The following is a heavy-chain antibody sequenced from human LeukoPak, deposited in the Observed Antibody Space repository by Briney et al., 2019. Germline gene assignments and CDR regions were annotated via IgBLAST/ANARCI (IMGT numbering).Heavy chain of an antibody. Sequence: SETLSLTCTVSGVSLSSYYWSWIRQPAGMGLEWIGRIHNSGSTNYNPSLTSRVTMSLDTSNNQFSLNLTSVTAADTAIYYCASDCSSSRCYDYWGQGILVTVSS. V-gene: IGHV4-4*07. CDR2: IHNSGST. J-gene: IGHJ4*02. CDR3: ASDCSSSRCYDY. CDR1: GVSLSSYY. D-gene: IGHD2-2*01.